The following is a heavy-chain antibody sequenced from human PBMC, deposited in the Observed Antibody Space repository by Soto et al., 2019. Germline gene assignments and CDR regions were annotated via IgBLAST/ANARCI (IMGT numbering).Heavy chain of an antibody. CDR2: ISSSSSYI. J-gene: IGHJ4*02. CDR1: GFTFSSYS. Sequence: PGGSLRLSCAASGFTFSSYSMNWVRQAPGKGLEWVSSISSSSSYIYYADSVKGRFTISRDNAKNSLYLQMNSLRAEDTAVYYCARAPRSSSSGPVDYWGQGTLVTVSS. CDR3: ARAPRSSSSGPVDY. D-gene: IGHD6-6*01. V-gene: IGHV3-21*01.